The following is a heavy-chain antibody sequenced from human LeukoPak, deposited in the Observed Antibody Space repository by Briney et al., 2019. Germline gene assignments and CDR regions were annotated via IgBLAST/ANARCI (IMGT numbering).Heavy chain of an antibody. CDR2: ISSSSSAI. CDR3: AQKGGTDH. Sequence: GGSLRLSCAASGFTFSRFGMNWVRQAPGEGLEWISYISSSSSAIYYADSVKGRFTISRDNAKNSLYLQMSSLRDENTAVYYCAQKGGTDHWGQGTLVTVSS. J-gene: IGHJ4*02. V-gene: IGHV3-48*02. CDR1: GFTFSRFG. D-gene: IGHD2-15*01.